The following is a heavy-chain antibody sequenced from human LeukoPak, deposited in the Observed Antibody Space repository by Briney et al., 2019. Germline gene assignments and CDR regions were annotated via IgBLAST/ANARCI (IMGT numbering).Heavy chain of an antibody. CDR1: GFTFSIFD. CDR3: ARGPPRGKYYYIDV. D-gene: IGHD1-1*01. V-gene: IGHV3-13*01. Sequence: GGSLTLSCAASGFTFSIFDMQWVRHPTGQGLEWGSTIGPARDTYYPGSLEGRFTLSRDNSRNSLYLEMNSLTAGDTAVYYCARGPPRGKYYYIDVWGKGTTVTVSS. CDR2: IGPARDT. J-gene: IGHJ6*03.